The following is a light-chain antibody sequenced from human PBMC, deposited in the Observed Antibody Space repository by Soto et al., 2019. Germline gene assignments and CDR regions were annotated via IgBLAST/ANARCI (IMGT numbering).Light chain of an antibody. CDR3: QQDNSWPRA. CDR2: GAS. V-gene: IGKV3-15*01. Sequence: VLPRAPGTLSVSAGESATDSVWSSQSVSSDLAWHRQKPGQAPRLLIYGASTRATGIPARFSGSGSGTEFTLTINSLQSEDLAVYYCQQDNSWPRAFGQGTKVDIK. J-gene: IGKJ1*01. CDR1: QSVSSD.